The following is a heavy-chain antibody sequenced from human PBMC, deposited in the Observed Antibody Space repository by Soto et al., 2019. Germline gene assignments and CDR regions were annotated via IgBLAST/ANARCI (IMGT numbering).Heavy chain of an antibody. D-gene: IGHD6-19*01. CDR1: GFTFSSYS. V-gene: IGHV3-48*01. Sequence: EVQLVESGGGLVQPGGSLRLSCGASGFTFSSYSMNWVRQAPGKGLEWVSYISSSSSTIYYADSVKGRFTISRDNAKNSLYLQMNSLRAEDTAVYYCARDGGQWLNWFDPWGQGTLVTVSS. CDR2: ISSSSSTI. J-gene: IGHJ5*02. CDR3: ARDGGQWLNWFDP.